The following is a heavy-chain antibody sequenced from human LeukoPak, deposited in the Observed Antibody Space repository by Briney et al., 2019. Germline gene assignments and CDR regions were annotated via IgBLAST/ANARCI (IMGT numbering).Heavy chain of an antibody. CDR1: GGSFSGYY. J-gene: IGHJ4*02. CDR3: ARKRTTRLPFDY. Sequence: SETLSLTCAVYGGSFSGYYWSWIRQPPGKGLEWIGEINHSGSTNYNPPLKSRVTISVDTSKNQFSLKLSSVTAADTAVYYCARKRTTRLPFDYWGQGTLVTVSS. V-gene: IGHV4-34*01. CDR2: INHSGST. D-gene: IGHD4-17*01.